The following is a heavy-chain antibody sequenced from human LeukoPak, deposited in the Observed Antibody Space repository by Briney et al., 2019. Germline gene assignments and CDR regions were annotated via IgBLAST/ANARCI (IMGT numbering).Heavy chain of an antibody. J-gene: IGHJ4*02. CDR3: ARSLYYSNIDY. Sequence: PSETLSLTCTVYGDSISSNSYYWGWIRQPPGKGLEWIGTTYYSGSTLYNPSLKSRVTISVDTSKNQFSLKLSSVTAADTAVYYCARSLYYSNIDYWGQGTLVTVSS. CDR2: TYYSGST. V-gene: IGHV4-39*01. CDR1: GDSISSNSYY. D-gene: IGHD4-11*01.